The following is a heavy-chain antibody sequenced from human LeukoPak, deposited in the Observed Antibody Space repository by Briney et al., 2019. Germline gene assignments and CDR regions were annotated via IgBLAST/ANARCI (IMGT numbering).Heavy chain of an antibody. V-gene: IGHV4-34*01. D-gene: IGHD6-6*01. J-gene: IGHJ6*03. CDR1: GGSFSGYY. CDR2: INHSGST. Sequence: SETLSLTCAVYGGSFSGYYWSWIRQPPGKGLEWIGEINHSGSTNYNPSLKSRVTISVDTSKNQFSLKLSSVTAADTAVYYCARPRVARPGFYYYYMDVWGKGTTVTVSS. CDR3: ARPRVARPGFYYYYMDV.